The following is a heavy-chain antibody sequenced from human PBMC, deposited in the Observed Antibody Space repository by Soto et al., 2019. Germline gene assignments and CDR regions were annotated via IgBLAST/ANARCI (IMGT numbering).Heavy chain of an antibody. D-gene: IGHD4-17*01. CDR1: GGTFSNYA. J-gene: IGHJ4*02. CDR2: IILPFGTP. V-gene: IGHV1-69*12. CDR3: ARGHDYEGYFDY. Sequence: QVRLVQSGAEVKKPGSSVKVSCKASGGTFSNYAIAWLRQAPGQGLEWMGGIILPFGTPNYAQKFQGRVTITADESMTTAYMEMSGLASEDTAVYYCARGHDYEGYFDYWGRGTLVTVSS.